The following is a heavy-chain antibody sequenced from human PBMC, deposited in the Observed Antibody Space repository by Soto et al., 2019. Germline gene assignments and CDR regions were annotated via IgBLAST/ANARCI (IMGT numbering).Heavy chain of an antibody. CDR1: GFTFSSYE. J-gene: IGHJ6*02. Sequence: VQLVESGGGLVQPGGSLRLSCAASGFTFSSYEMNWVRQAPGKGLEWVSYISSSGSTIYYADSVKGRFTISRDNAKNSLYLQMNSLRAEDTAVYYCARGGYSSFYYYYGMDVWGQGTTVTVSS. D-gene: IGHD6-19*01. V-gene: IGHV3-48*03. CDR2: ISSSGSTI. CDR3: ARGGYSSFYYYYGMDV.